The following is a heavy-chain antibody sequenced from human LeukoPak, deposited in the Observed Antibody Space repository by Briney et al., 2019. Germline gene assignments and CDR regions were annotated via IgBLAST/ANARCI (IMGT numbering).Heavy chain of an antibody. CDR2: INAGNGNT. CDR1: GYTFTSYA. Sequence: ASAKVSCKASGYTFTSYAMHWVRQAPGQRLEWMGWINAGNGNTKYSQKFQGRVTITRDTSASTAYMELSSLRSEDTAVYYCARVGPSGYDSAGDFDYWGQGTLVTVSS. V-gene: IGHV1-3*01. CDR3: ARVGPSGYDSAGDFDY. D-gene: IGHD5-12*01. J-gene: IGHJ4*02.